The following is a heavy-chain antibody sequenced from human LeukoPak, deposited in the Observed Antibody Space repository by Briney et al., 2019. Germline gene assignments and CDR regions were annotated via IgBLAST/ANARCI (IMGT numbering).Heavy chain of an antibody. CDR2: IYYSGST. Sequence: PSETLSLTCTVSGGSISSSSYYWGWIRQPPGKGLEWIGSIYYSGSTYYNPSLKSRVTISVDTSKNQFSLKLSSVTAADTAVYYCARRYCTNGVCLYYWGQGTLVTVSS. CDR3: ARRYCTNGVCLYY. CDR1: GGSISSSSYY. J-gene: IGHJ4*02. V-gene: IGHV4-39*01. D-gene: IGHD2-8*01.